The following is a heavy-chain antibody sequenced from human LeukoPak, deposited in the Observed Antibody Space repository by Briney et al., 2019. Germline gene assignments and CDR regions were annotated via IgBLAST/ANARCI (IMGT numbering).Heavy chain of an antibody. D-gene: IGHD3-22*01. V-gene: IGHV3-23*01. Sequence: GGSLRLSCVASGFSFSNFGMSWVRQAPGKGLEWDSSISGTGGSTHYADSVKGRFTISRDNSKNTLYLQMNSLRAGDTAVYYCAKSSYYDSSGFYREYYFDYWGQGTLVPVSS. CDR1: GFSFSNFG. J-gene: IGHJ4*02. CDR2: ISGTGGST. CDR3: AKSSYYDSSGFYREYYFDY.